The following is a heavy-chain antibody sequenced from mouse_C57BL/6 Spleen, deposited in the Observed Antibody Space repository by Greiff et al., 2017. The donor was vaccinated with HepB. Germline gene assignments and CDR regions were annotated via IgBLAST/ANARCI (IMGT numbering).Heavy chain of an antibody. V-gene: IGHV5-4*03. CDR1: GFTLSSYA. Sequence: DVKLVESGGGLVKPGGSLKLSCAACGFTLSSYAMSWVRQTPEKRLEWVATISDGGSYTYNPDNVKGRFNISRDNTKNNLYLQMSHLKSEDTAMYYRARGGLRCYFDYWGQGTTLTVSS. J-gene: IGHJ2*01. CDR3: ARGGLRCYFDY. D-gene: IGHD1-1*01. CDR2: ISDGGSYT.